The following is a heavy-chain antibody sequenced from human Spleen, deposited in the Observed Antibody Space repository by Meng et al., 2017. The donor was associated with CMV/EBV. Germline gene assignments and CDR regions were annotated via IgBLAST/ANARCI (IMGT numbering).Heavy chain of an antibody. V-gene: IGHV3-30-3*01. J-gene: IGHJ4*02. CDR1: GFSVVSVA. CDR2: ISYDGDNR. Sequence: LSCAAFGFSVVSVAMDWVRQAPGKGLEWVAGISYDGDNRRYADSVKGRFTISRDDSKNTVSLQMRSLRVEDTAVYYCARESNYNVLDYWGRGTLVTVSS. CDR3: ARESNYNVLDY. D-gene: IGHD1-14*01.